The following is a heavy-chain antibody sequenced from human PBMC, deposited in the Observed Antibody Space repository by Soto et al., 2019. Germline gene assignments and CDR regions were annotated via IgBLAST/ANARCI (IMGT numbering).Heavy chain of an antibody. Sequence: QLQLQESGPGLVKPSETLSLTCTVSGGSISSSSYYWGWIRQPPGKGLEWIGSIYYSGSTYYNPSLKSRVTISEDTCKNQFSLRLSCVTAADTAVYYCARPREGEDIVGLCFQHWGQGTLVTVSS. V-gene: IGHV4-39*01. CDR1: GGSISSSSYY. CDR2: IYYSGST. D-gene: IGHD2-15*01. J-gene: IGHJ1*01. CDR3: ARPREGEDIVGLCFQH.